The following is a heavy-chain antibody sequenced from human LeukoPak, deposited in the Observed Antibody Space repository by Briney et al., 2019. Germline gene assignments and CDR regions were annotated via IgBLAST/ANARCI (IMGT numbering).Heavy chain of an antibody. J-gene: IGHJ3*02. Sequence: GGSLRLSCSASGFTFSSYAMHWVRQAPGKGLEYVSAISSNGGSTYYADSVKGRFTISRDNSKNTLYLQMSSLRAEDTAVYYCARTGEGYAFDIWGQGTMVTVSS. CDR3: ARTGEGYAFDI. CDR2: ISSNGGST. CDR1: GFTFSSYA. D-gene: IGHD1-26*01. V-gene: IGHV3-64D*09.